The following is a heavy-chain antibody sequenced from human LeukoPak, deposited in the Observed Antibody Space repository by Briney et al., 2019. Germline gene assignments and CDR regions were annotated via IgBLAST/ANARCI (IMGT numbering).Heavy chain of an antibody. D-gene: IGHD3-16*01. CDR3: AKAWGQWGTGEYYFDY. CDR1: GFTFSSYA. Sequence: GGSLRLSCAASGFTFSSYAMSWVRQAPGKGLEWVSVISGSGGSTYYADSVKGRFTISRDNSKNTLYLQMSSLRAEDTAVYYCAKAWGQWGTGEYYFDYWGQGTLVTVSS. V-gene: IGHV3-23*01. J-gene: IGHJ4*02. CDR2: ISGSGGST.